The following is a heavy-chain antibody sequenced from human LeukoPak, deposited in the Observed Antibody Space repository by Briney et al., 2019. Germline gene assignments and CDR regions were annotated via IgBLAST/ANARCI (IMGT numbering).Heavy chain of an antibody. J-gene: IGHJ4*02. CDR2: ISAYNGNT. CDR1: GYTFTSYG. Sequence: ASVKVSCKASGYTFTSYGISWVRQAPGQGLEWMGWISAYNGNTNYAQKFRGRVTITADESTSTAYMELSSLRSEDTAVYYCAREVRGVLDYWGQGTLVTVSS. V-gene: IGHV1-18*04. CDR3: AREVRGVLDY. D-gene: IGHD3-10*01.